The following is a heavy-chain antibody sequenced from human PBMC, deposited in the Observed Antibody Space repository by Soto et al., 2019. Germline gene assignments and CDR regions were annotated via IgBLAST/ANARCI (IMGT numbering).Heavy chain of an antibody. J-gene: IGHJ6*03. CDR3: ARGLLEGSYYDFWSGYQRPPYYMDV. CDR1: GGSISSYY. V-gene: IGHV4-59*01. D-gene: IGHD3-3*01. Sequence: PSETLSLTCTVSGGSISSYYWSWIRQPPGKGLEWIGYIYYSGGTNYNPSLKSRVTISVDTSKNQFSLKLSSVTAADAAVYYCARGLLEGSYYDFWSGYQRPPYYMDVWGKGTTVTVSS. CDR2: IYYSGGT.